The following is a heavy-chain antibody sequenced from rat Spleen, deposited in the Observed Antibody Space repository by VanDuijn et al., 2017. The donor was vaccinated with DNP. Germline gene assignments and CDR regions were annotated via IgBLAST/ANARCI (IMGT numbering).Heavy chain of an antibody. CDR2: INSAGST. J-gene: IGHJ1*01. V-gene: IGHV3-3*01. D-gene: IGHD1-12*03. Sequence: EVQLQESGPGLVKPSQSLSLTCSVTGYSITSNYWGWIRKFPGNELEWMGYINSAGSTNYNPSLKSRISITRDTSKNQLFLQVNSVTTEDTAIYYCARGNDGYYPNWYFDFWGPGTMVTESS. CDR3: ARGNDGYYPNWYFDF. CDR1: GYSITSNY.